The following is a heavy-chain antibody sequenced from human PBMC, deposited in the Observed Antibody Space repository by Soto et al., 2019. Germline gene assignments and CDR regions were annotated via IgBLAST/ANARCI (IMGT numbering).Heavy chain of an antibody. CDR1: GFTFSDHY. V-gene: IGHV3-72*01. D-gene: IGHD4-17*01. CDR3: AREGDRERGYGDYPEDYYYYGMDV. CDR2: TRNKANSYTT. J-gene: IGHJ6*02. Sequence: EVQLVESGGGLVQPGGSLRLSCAASGFTFSDHYMDWVRQAPGKGLEWVGRTRNKANSYTTEYAASVKGRFTISRDDSKNSLYLQMNSRKTEDTAVYYCAREGDRERGYGDYPEDYYYYGMDVWGQGTTVTVSS.